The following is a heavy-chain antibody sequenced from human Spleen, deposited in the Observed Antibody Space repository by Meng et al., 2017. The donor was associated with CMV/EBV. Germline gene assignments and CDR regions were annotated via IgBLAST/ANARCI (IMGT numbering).Heavy chain of an antibody. D-gene: IGHD7-27*01. Sequence: GGSLRLSCKGSGYSFTSYWICWVRQMPGKGLKWMGIIYLGDSDTRYSPSFQGQVTISADKSISTAYPQWSSLKASATAMYYCARPGHWDAFDIWGQGTMVTVSS. CDR1: GYSFTSYW. CDR3: ARPGHWDAFDI. CDR2: IYLGDSDT. J-gene: IGHJ3*02. V-gene: IGHV5-51*01.